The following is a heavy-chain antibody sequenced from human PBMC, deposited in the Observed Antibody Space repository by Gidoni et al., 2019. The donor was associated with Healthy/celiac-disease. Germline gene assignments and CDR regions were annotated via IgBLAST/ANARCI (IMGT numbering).Heavy chain of an antibody. CDR2: IYYSGST. CDR1: GGSISSYY. J-gene: IGHJ4*02. Sequence: QVQLQESGPGLVKPSETLSLTCTVSGGSISSYYWSWIRQPPGKGLEWIGYIYYSGSTNYNPSLKSRVTISVDTSKNQFSLKLSSVTAADTAVYYCARGGLVGATTALDYWGQGTLVTVSS. CDR3: ARGGLVGATTALDY. D-gene: IGHD1-26*01. V-gene: IGHV4-59*01.